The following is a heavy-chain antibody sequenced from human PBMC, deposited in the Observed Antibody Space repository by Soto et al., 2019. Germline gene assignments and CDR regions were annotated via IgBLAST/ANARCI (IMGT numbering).Heavy chain of an antibody. J-gene: IGHJ6*02. CDR2: IYYSGST. V-gene: IGHV4-30-4*01. CDR1: GGSISSGDYY. Sequence: SETLSLTCTVSGGSISSGDYYWSWIRQPPGKGLEWIGYIYYSGSTYYNPSLKSRVTVSVDTSKNQFSLKLSSVTAADTAVYYCARDRGVGYCSGGSCADYYYYGMDVWGQGTTVTVSS. D-gene: IGHD2-15*01. CDR3: ARDRGVGYCSGGSCADYYYYGMDV.